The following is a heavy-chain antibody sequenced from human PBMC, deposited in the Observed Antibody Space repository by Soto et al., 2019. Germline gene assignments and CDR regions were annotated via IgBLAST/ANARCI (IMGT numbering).Heavy chain of an antibody. D-gene: IGHD4-17*01. V-gene: IGHV4-4*07. Sequence: SETLSLTCTVSGDSVSKYYWNWIRQPAGKGLEWIGRIYTTRSPNYNPSLKSRVTMSVDTSKNQFSLKLNLTSVTAADTAVYYCARSPAYGDYANLDTWGQGTLVTVSS. J-gene: IGHJ5*02. CDR2: IYTTRSP. CDR3: ARSPAYGDYANLDT. CDR1: GDSVSKYY.